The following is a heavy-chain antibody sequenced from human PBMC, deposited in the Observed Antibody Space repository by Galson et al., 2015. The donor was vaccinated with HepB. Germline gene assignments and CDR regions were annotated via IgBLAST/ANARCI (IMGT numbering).Heavy chain of an antibody. J-gene: IGHJ2*01. D-gene: IGHD3-22*01. CDR1: GGTFSSYA. Sequence: SVKVSCKASGGTFSSYAISWVRQAPGQGLEWMGGIIPIFGTANYAQKFQGSVTITADESTSTAYMELSSLRSEDTAVYYCAREKYYYDSSGNWYFDLWGRGTLVTVSS. CDR2: IIPIFGTA. V-gene: IGHV1-69*13. CDR3: AREKYYYDSSGNWYFDL.